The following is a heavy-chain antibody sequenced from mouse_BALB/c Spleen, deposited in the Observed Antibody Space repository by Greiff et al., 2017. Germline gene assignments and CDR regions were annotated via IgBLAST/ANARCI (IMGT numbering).Heavy chain of an antibody. D-gene: IGHD2-1*01. CDR1: GFSLTGYG. V-gene: IGHV2-6-7*01. J-gene: IGHJ3*01. CDR2: IWGDGST. CDR3: ASGGYGNLIAY. Sequence: QVHVKQSGPGLVAPSQSLSITCTVSGFSLTGYGVNWVRQPPGKGLEWLGMIWGDGSTDYNSALKSRLSISKDNSKSQVFLKMNSLQTDDTARYYCASGGYGNLIAYWGQGTLVTVSA.